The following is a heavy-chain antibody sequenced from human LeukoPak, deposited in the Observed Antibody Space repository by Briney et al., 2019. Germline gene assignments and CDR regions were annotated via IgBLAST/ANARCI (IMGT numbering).Heavy chain of an antibody. Sequence: GGSLRLSCAASGFTFRSYAMSWVRQAPGKGLEWGSGISGSGDSTYYADSVKDRFSMSRDNSKNTLWLQMNSLKDEDTAVYYCAKDPRAGSGWGSLDYWGQGTLVTVSS. D-gene: IGHD6-19*01. V-gene: IGHV3-23*01. CDR2: ISGSGDST. CDR3: AKDPRAGSGWGSLDY. CDR1: GFTFRSYA. J-gene: IGHJ4*02.